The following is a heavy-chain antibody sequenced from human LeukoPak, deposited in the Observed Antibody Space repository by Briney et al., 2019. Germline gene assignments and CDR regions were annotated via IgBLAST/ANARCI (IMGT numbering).Heavy chain of an antibody. Sequence: ASVKVSCKASGYMFTGYYMHWMRQAPGQGLEWMGWINPNSGGTNYAQKFQGRVTMTRDTSISTAYMDLNRLRSDDTAVYYCARVVAVTGTPVYYMDVWGEGTTVTVSS. CDR1: GYMFTGYY. J-gene: IGHJ6*03. V-gene: IGHV1-2*02. D-gene: IGHD6-19*01. CDR3: ARVVAVTGTPVYYMDV. CDR2: INPNSGGT.